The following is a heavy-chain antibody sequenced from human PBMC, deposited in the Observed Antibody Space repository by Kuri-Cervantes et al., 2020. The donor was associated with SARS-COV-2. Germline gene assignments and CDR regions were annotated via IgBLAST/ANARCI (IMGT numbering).Heavy chain of an antibody. V-gene: IGHV3-7*01. J-gene: IGHJ5*02. CDR1: GFTFSSYW. Sequence: GESLKISCAASGFTFSSYWMSWVRQAPGKGLEWVANIKQDGSEKYYVDSVKGRFTISRDNAKNSLYLQMNSLRAEDTAVYYCAAEGDSYYDSEGFDPWGQGTLVTVSS. CDR3: AAEGDSYYDSEGFDP. D-gene: IGHD3-10*01. CDR2: IKQDGSEK.